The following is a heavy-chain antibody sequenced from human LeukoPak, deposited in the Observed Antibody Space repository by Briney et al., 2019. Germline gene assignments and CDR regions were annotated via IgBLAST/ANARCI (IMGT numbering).Heavy chain of an antibody. J-gene: IGHJ5*02. V-gene: IGHV3-48*01. D-gene: IGHD3-3*01. CDR3: ARDPRRFSREPYNWFDP. Sequence: GESLKISCAAPGFTFSSYSMNWVRQAPGKGLEWVSYISSSSSTIYYADSVKGRFTISSDNAKNSLYLQMNSLRAEDTAVYYCARDPRRFSREPYNWFDPWGQGTLVTVSS. CDR2: ISSSSSTI. CDR1: GFTFSSYS.